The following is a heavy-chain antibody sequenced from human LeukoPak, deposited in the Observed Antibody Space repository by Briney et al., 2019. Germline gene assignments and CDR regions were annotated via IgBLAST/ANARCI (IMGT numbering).Heavy chain of an antibody. D-gene: IGHD3-22*01. J-gene: IGHJ3*02. CDR2: INPNSGDT. CDR3: ATTAAGYYYDSSGYAAFDI. V-gene: IGHV1-2*02. Sequence: GASVKVSCKASGYTFTGYYIHWVRQAPGQGLEWMGWINPNSGDTNYAQKFQGRVTMTRDTSISTAYMELSSLRSEDTAVYYCATTAAGYYYDSSGYAAFDIWGQGTMVTVSS. CDR1: GYTFTGYY.